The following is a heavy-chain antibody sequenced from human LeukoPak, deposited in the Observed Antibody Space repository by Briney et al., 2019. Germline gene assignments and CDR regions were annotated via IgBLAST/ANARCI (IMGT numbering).Heavy chain of an antibody. CDR3: AREGIIDDFDI. V-gene: IGHV4-4*07. J-gene: IGHJ3*02. CDR2: IYTNGTT. Sequence: SETLSLTCTVSGGSISSYYWSWIRQPAGKGLELIGRIYTNGTTNYNPSLKSRVTISVDTSKNQFSLKLSSVTAADTAVYYCAREGIIDDFDIWGQGTVVTVSS. CDR1: GGSISSYY.